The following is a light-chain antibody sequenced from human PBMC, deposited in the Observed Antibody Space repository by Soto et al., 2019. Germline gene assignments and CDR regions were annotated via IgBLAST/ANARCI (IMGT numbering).Light chain of an antibody. V-gene: IGKV1D-13*01. Sequence: AIQLTQSPSSLSASVGDRVTITCRASQGISSTLAWYQQTPGTPPKLLIYDACSLESGVPPRFSGSGFGTDFTLTISSLQPEDFATYFYQQFNNYPLTFGGGTEVQVK. CDR1: QGISST. CDR2: DAC. CDR3: QQFNNYPLT. J-gene: IGKJ4*01.